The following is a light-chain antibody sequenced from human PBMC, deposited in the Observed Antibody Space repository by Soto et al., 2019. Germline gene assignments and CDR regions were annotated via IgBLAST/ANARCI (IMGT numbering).Light chain of an antibody. CDR1: SSDVGGYSY. Sequence: QSALTQPASVSGSPGQSITISCTGTSSDVGGYSYVSWYQQHPGKTPKLMIYEVSNRPSGVSHRFSGSKSGNTASLTISGLQTEDEADYYCSSFSSITREVFGGGTKPHRP. CDR3: SSFSSITREV. CDR2: EVS. V-gene: IGLV2-14*01. J-gene: IGLJ2*01.